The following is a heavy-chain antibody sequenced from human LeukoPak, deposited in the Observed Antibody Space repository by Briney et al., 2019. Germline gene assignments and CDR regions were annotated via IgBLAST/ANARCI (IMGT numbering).Heavy chain of an antibody. Sequence: RTSKTLSLTCTVSGGSISSYYWSWIRQPPGKGLEWIGYIYYSGSTNYNPTHKSRVTISVDMSKNYFALKLSSVTAADTAVYYCARGSRQFDYWGQGTLVTVSS. CDR2: IYYSGST. CDR3: ARGSRQFDY. V-gene: IGHV4-59*01. J-gene: IGHJ4*02. CDR1: GGSISSYY.